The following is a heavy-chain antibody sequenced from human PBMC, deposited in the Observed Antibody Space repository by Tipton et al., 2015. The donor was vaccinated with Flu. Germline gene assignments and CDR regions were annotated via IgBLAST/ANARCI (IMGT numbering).Heavy chain of an antibody. CDR3: ATYYYGSGTQSAFDY. D-gene: IGHD3-10*01. CDR1: GYSISSGYY. Sequence: TLSLTCTVSGYSISSGYYWGWIRQPPGKGLEWIGSIFHGGSTYYNPSLKSRVTISVDTSKNQFSLKLSSVTAADTAVYYCATYYYGSGTQSAFDYWGQGTVVTVSS. CDR2: IFHGGST. V-gene: IGHV4-38-2*02. J-gene: IGHJ4*02.